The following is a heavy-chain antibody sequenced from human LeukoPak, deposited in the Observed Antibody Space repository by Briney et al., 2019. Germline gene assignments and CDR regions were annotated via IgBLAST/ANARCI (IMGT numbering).Heavy chain of an antibody. CDR3: ARDPGYGSGSYYFRPDLNFDY. CDR1: GYSFTTYG. Sequence: GASVKVSCKTSGYSFTTYGISWVRQAPGQGLEWMGWINPNSGGTNYAQKFQGRVTMTRDTSISTAYMELSRLRSDDTAVYYCARDPGYGSGSYYFRPDLNFDYWGQGTLVTVSS. J-gene: IGHJ4*02. V-gene: IGHV1-2*02. CDR2: INPNSGGT. D-gene: IGHD3-10*01.